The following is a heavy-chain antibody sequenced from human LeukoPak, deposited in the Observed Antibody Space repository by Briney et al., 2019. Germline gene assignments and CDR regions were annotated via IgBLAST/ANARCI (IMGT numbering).Heavy chain of an antibody. CDR3: ARDVGWAFDY. V-gene: IGHV3-48*02. D-gene: IGHD2-15*01. CDR1: GFTFTAYS. J-gene: IGHJ4*02. Sequence: GGSLRLSCAASGFTFTAYSMNWVRQAPGQGLEWVSYISQSSSSKYYADSVKGRVTISRDKAKNSVYLQMNSLRDEDTAMYYCARDVGWAFDYWGQGILVTVSS. CDR2: ISQSSSSK.